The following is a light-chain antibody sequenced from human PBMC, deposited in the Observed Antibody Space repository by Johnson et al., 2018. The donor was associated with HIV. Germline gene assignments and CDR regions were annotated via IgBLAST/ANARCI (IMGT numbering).Light chain of an antibody. Sequence: QSVLTQPPSVSAAPGQTVTISCSGSSSDMGKYAISWYQRLPGTAPKLLIYEHNKRPSGIPDRLSASKSGTSATLAITGLQPGDEADYYCGTGDSSLSAGVFGTGTKVTVL. CDR3: GTGDSSLSAGV. CDR2: EHN. CDR1: SSDMGKYA. V-gene: IGLV1-51*02. J-gene: IGLJ1*01.